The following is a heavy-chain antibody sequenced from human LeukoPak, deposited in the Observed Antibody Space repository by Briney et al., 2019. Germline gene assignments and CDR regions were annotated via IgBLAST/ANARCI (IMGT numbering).Heavy chain of an antibody. CDR2: IKQDGSEK. CDR1: RFTFTTYS. Sequence: GGSLRLSCAASRFTFTTYSMNWARQAPGKGLEWVANIKQDGSEKYYVDSVKGRFTISRDNAKNSLYLQMNSLRAEDTAVYYCARQRYFYWGQGTLVTVSS. D-gene: IGHD3-9*01. V-gene: IGHV3-7*01. CDR3: ARQRYFY. J-gene: IGHJ4*02.